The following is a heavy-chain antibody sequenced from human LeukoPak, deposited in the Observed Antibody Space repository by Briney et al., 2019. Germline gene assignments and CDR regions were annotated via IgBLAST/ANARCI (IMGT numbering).Heavy chain of an antibody. CDR2: ISGSGSTI. Sequence: GESLRLSCAASGFTFNDYFMAWIRQAPGKGLEWISYISGSGSTIFYADSVKGRFTVSRDNAKNSVYLQMNSLRAEDTAVYYCARDVRLGPPIEYWGQGTLVTVSS. CDR1: GFTFNDYF. CDR3: ARDVRLGPPIEY. D-gene: IGHD6-19*01. J-gene: IGHJ4*02. V-gene: IGHV3-11*01.